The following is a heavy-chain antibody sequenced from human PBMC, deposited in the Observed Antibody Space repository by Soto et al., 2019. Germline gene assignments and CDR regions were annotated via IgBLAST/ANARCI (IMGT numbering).Heavy chain of an antibody. CDR3: AKWQVSHYFDWRIDY. CDR2: ITGSGGNT. D-gene: IGHD3-9*01. CDR1: GFPFSSYA. J-gene: IGHJ4*02. Sequence: EVQLLESGGGLGQGGGSLRLSCAASGFPFSSYAMNWVRQAPGKGLEWVSGITGSGGNTYYADSVKGRFTISRDNSKNTLYLQMNSLRSEDTAVYYCAKWQVSHYFDWRIDYWGQGTLVTVSS. V-gene: IGHV3-23*01.